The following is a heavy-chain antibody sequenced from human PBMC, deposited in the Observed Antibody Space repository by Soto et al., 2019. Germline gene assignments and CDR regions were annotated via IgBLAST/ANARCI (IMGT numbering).Heavy chain of an antibody. CDR1: GCTFTDYY. CDR2: ISSSGSTI. J-gene: IGHJ5*02. V-gene: IGHV3-11*01. Sequence: PGGSLRLSCAASGCTFTDYYMTWIRQAPGKGLEWVSYISSSGSTIYYADSVKGRFTISRDNAKNSLYLQMNSLRAEDTAVYYCARVLVFYGGFDPWGQGTLVTVSS. D-gene: IGHD2-21*02. CDR3: ARVLVFYGGFDP.